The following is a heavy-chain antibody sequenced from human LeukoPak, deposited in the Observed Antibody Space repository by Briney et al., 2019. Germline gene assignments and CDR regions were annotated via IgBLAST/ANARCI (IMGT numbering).Heavy chain of an antibody. CDR1: GFXFSSYW. J-gene: IGHJ4*02. V-gene: IGHV3-74*01. Sequence: GGSLRLSCAASGFXFSSYWIHWVRQAPGKGLVWVSRIDSDGSSTLYADSVKGRFTISRDNAKNTVYLQMNSLRAEDTAVYYCARDDSGANDYWGQGTLVTVSS. CDR3: ARDDSGANDY. CDR2: IDSDGSST. D-gene: IGHD4-17*01.